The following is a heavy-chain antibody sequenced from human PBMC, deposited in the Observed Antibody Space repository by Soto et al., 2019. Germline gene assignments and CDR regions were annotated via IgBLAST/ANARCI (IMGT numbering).Heavy chain of an antibody. Sequence: PGGSLRLSCTASGFTFGDYAMSWFRQAPGKGLEWVGFIRSKAYGGTTEYAASVKGRFTISRDDSKSIAYLQMNSLKTEDTAVYYCTRRLARYYGSGSYYTSTNNWFDPWGKGTLVTVSS. V-gene: IGHV3-49*03. J-gene: IGHJ5*02. CDR3: TRRLARYYGSGSYYTSTNNWFDP. CDR1: GFTFGDYA. CDR2: IRSKAYGGTT. D-gene: IGHD3-10*01.